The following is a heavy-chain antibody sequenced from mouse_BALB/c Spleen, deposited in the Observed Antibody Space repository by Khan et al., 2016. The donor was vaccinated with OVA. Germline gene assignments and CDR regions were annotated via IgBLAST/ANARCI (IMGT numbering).Heavy chain of an antibody. J-gene: IGHJ3*01. CDR1: GYTFTSYT. D-gene: IGHD2-14*01. CDR3: VRDWAYHRNDGWFAY. Sequence: QVQLQQSGAELARPGASVKMSCKASGYTFTSYTIHWIKLRPGQGLEWIGFINPSNGYTNYNQKFKDKATLTADKSSTPVYMQRSSLTSDDSAVYNCVRDWAYHRNDGWFAYWGQGTLVTVSA. V-gene: IGHV1-4*01. CDR2: INPSNGYT.